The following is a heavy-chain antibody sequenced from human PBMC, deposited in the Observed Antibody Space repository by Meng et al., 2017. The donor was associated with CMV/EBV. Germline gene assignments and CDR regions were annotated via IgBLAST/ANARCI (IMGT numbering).Heavy chain of an antibody. CDR1: GYTFTGYY. CDR2: INPNSGGT. Sequence: ASVKVSCKASGYTFTGYYMHWVRQAPGQGLEWMGWINPNSGGTNYAQKFQGRVTMTRDTSISTAYMELSRLRSDDTAVYYCARWYYDFWSGYYHLTTRYYGMDVWGQGTTVTVSS. D-gene: IGHD3-3*01. J-gene: IGHJ6*02. CDR3: ARWYYDFWSGYYHLTTRYYGMDV. V-gene: IGHV1-2*02.